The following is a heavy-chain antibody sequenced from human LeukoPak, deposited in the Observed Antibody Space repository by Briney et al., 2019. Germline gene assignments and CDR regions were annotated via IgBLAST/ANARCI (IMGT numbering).Heavy chain of an antibody. J-gene: IGHJ4*02. V-gene: IGHV4-39*01. CDR1: GGSITSNTNY. D-gene: IGHD2-2*01. CDR3: ARRAVVPAAKSVFDY. CDR2: IYYSGST. Sequence: SETLSLTCPVSGGSITSNTNYWDWIRQPPGRGLEWIGSIYYSGSTYYSPSLKSRVTMSVDTSKNQFSLKLTSVNAAGTAVYYCARRAVVPAAKSVFDYWGQGTLVTVSS.